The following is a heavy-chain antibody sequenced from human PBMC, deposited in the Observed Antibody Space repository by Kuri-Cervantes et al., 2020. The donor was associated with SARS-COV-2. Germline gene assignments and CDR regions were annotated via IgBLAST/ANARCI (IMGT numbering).Heavy chain of an antibody. CDR2: IRYDGGNK. J-gene: IGHJ5*02. CDR1: GFTFSSYA. D-gene: IGHD6-13*01. V-gene: IGHV3-30*02. Sequence: GESLKISCAASGFTFSSYAMSWVRQAPGKGLEWVAFIRYDGGNKYYADSVKGRFTISRDNSKNTLYLQMNSLRAEDTAVYYCAKSVPVWQQLPYNWFDPWGQGTLVTVSS. CDR3: AKSVPVWQQLPYNWFDP.